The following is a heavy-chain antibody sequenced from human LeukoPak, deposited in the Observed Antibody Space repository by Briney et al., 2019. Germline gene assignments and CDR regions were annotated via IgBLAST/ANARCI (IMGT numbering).Heavy chain of an antibody. Sequence: PGRSLRPSCAASGFTFINYAMSWVRQAPGKGLEWVSVISASGGSTYYADSVKGRFTISRDNSKNSLYLQMNSLRAEDTAVYYCAKSRDYVWENYRYIDYWGQGTLVTVSS. CDR3: AKSRDYVWENYRYIDY. J-gene: IGHJ4*02. CDR1: GFTFINYA. D-gene: IGHD3-16*02. V-gene: IGHV3-23*01. CDR2: ISASGGST.